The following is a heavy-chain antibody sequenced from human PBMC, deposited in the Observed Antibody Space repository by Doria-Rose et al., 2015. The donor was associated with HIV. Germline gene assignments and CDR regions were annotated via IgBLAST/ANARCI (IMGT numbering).Heavy chain of an antibody. J-gene: IGHJ4*02. D-gene: IGHD6-19*01. Sequence: VVVQPGGSLRLSCAASGFPFSNYGMHWVRQAPGTGLEWVAFIRYDGSNKYYADSVKGRLTISRDNSKNTLYLQMNSLRVKDTAVYYCAKEKAVAGGGIDYWGQGTVVTVSS. CDR3: AKEKAVAGGGIDY. CDR1: GFPFSNYG. V-gene: IGHV3-30*02. CDR2: IRYDGSNK.